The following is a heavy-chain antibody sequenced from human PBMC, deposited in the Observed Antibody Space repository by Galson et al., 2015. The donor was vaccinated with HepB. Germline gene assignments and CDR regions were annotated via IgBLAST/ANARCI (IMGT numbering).Heavy chain of an antibody. CDR3: ARGRIAVAPPWKHFYYGMDV. CDR2: ISAYNGNT. CDR1: GYTFTSYG. Sequence: SVTVSCKASGYTFTSYGISWVRQAPGQGLEWMGWISAYNGNTDYAQNFQGRVTMTTDTSTSTAYMELRSLRSDDTAVYYCARGRIAVAPPWKHFYYGMDVWGQGTTVTVSS. J-gene: IGHJ6*02. V-gene: IGHV1-18*04. D-gene: IGHD6-19*01.